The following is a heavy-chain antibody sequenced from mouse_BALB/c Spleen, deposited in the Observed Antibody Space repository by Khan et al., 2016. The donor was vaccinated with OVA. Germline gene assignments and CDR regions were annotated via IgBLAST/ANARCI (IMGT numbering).Heavy chain of an antibody. CDR3: ARTGYYYFDY. CDR2: ISSDSNTI. D-gene: IGHD2-3*01. J-gene: IGHJ2*02. CDR1: GFTFSGFG. V-gene: IGHV5-17*02. Sequence: EVELVESGGGLVQTGGSRKLSCAASGFTFSGFGMHWVRQSPEKGLEWVAYISSDSNTIYYADTVKGRVTISRDTPKNTLFLQMTSLGSEDTAMYYCARTGYYYFDYWGQGTSLTVSS.